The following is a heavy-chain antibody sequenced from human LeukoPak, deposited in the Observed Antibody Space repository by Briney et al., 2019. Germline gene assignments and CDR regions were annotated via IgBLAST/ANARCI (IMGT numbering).Heavy chain of an antibody. CDR2: IYYSGST. CDR1: GGSISSGDYY. CDR3: ARHDLVGDPFDY. V-gene: IGHV4-30-4*01. J-gene: IGHJ4*02. Sequence: SQTLSLTCTVSGGSISSGDYYWSWIRQPPGKGLEWIGYIYYSGSTYYNSSLKSRVTISVDTSKNQFSLKLSSVTAADTAVYYCARHDLVGDPFDYWGQGTLVTVSS. D-gene: IGHD1-26*01.